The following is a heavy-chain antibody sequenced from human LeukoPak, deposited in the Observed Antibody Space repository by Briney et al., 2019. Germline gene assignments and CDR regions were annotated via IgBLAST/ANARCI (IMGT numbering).Heavy chain of an antibody. D-gene: IGHD1-1*01. CDR2: ITSNGDTT. J-gene: IGHJ4*02. Sequence: GGSLRPSCAASGFTFSYYAMHWVCQAPGKGLEYVSSITSNGDTTYYANSVKGRFTISRDNSKNTLYLQMGSLSVEDMAVYYCARDQTGTGDHWGQGTLVTVSS. CDR1: GFTFSYYA. CDR3: ARDQTGTGDH. V-gene: IGHV3-64*01.